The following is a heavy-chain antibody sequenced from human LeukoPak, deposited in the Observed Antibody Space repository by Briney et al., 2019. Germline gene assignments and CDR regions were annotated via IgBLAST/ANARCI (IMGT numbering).Heavy chain of an antibody. J-gene: IGHJ4*02. CDR1: GFTFSSYA. CDR2: ISGSGGST. CDR3: AKDRAGWILFDY. D-gene: IGHD2-2*03. Sequence: GGSLRLSCAASGFTFSSYAMSWVRQAPGKGLEWVSAISGSGGSTYYADSVKGRFTISRDNSKDTLYLQMNSLRAEDTAVYYCAKDRAGWILFDYWGQGALVTVSS. V-gene: IGHV3-23*01.